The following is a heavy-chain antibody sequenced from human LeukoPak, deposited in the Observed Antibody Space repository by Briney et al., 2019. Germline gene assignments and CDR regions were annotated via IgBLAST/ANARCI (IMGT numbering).Heavy chain of an antibody. V-gene: IGHV5-51*01. J-gene: IGHJ6*02. Sequence: MGIIYPRHSDTRSRPSFQAQVTISAHKSISTAYLQWSSLKASDTAMYYCARHPRDSRMDVWGQGTTVTVPS. CDR2: IYPRHSDT. D-gene: IGHD5-24*01. CDR3: ARHPRDSRMDV.